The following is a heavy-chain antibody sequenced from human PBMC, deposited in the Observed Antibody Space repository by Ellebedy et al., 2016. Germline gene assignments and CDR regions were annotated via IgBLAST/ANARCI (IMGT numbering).Heavy chain of an antibody. J-gene: IGHJ4*02. CDR3: TRDGSEWSRDV. CDR2: IVSSGREA. D-gene: IGHD3-3*01. V-gene: IGHV3-21*03. Sequence: GASLKISXAASGFTFTTAGMTWVRQAPGKGLEWVATIVSSGREAYYAEPLKGRFTISRDNVMNLVYLQSNSLRVEDTAVYYCTRDGSEWSRDVWGQGTLVTVSS. CDR1: GFTFTTAG.